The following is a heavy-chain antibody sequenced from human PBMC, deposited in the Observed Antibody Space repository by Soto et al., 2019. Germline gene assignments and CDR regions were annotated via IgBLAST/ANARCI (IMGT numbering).Heavy chain of an antibody. V-gene: IGHV3-30*03. Sequence: QVQLVESGGGVVQPGRSLRLSCAASGFTFSSYGMHWVRQAPGKGLEWLAVISYDGSNKYYADSVRGRFTISRDNSKNTLYLQMNRLRAEDTAVYNCALRRLAVAGTYQSHYWGQGTLVTVSS. CDR2: ISYDGSNK. CDR1: GFTFSSYG. D-gene: IGHD6-19*01. CDR3: ALRRLAVAGTYQSHY. J-gene: IGHJ4*02.